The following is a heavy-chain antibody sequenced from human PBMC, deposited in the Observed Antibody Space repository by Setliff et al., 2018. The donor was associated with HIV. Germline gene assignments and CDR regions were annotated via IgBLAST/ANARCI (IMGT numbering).Heavy chain of an antibody. V-gene: IGHV1-24*01. J-gene: IGHJ4*02. Sequence: GESLKISCKGSGYKLTELSMHWVRQAPGKGLEWMGRFDPEDGDTLYAQRFQGRVTMTEDSSTDTAYMELGSLTSDDTAVYYCATAKEHWLTEGGFDFWGQGTLVTVSS. CDR1: GYKLTELS. CDR2: FDPEDGDT. D-gene: IGHD6-19*01. CDR3: ATAKEHWLTEGGFDF.